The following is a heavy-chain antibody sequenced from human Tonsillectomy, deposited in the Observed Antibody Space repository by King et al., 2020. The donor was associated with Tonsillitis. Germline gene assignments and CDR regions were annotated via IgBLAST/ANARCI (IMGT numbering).Heavy chain of an antibody. CDR1: GGNFSSYA. CDR2: IMPFFDST. D-gene: IGHD3-16*01. V-gene: IGHV1-69*01. CDR3: ARESFGTSFDP. Sequence: VQLVESGAEVKKPGSSGKVSCKASGGNFSSYAISWVRQAPGKGLAWLGGIMPFFDSTSYGQKFQGRVKITADESTSTAYMELSSLRSEDTAVYYCARESFGTSFDPWGQGTLVTVSS. J-gene: IGHJ5*02.